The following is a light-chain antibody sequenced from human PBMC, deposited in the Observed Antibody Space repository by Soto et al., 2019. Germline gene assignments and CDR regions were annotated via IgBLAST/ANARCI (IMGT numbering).Light chain of an antibody. CDR1: SSDVGGYNY. CDR2: EVN. V-gene: IGLV2-8*01. J-gene: IGLJ1*01. Sequence: QSVLTQPASASGSPGQSVAISCTGTSSDVGGYNYVSWYQQHPGKAPKLMIYEVNKRPSGVPDRFSGSKSGNTASLTGSGLQDEADADYYSSSYAGSSNVFGTGTKVTVL. CDR3: SSYAGSSNV.